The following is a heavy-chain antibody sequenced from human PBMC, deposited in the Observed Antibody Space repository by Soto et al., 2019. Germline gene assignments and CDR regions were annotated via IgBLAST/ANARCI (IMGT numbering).Heavy chain of an antibody. J-gene: IGHJ4*02. CDR2: SIPIFGTA. V-gene: IGHV1-69*12. CDR3: ARDRKYDYVWGSYRSLDY. D-gene: IGHD3-16*02. Sequence: QVQLVQSGAEVKKPGSSVKVSCKASGGTFSSYAISWVRQAPGQGLEWMGGSIPIFGTANYAQKFQGRVTITADESTSTAYMELSSLRSEDTAVYYCARDRKYDYVWGSYRSLDYWGQGTLVTVSS. CDR1: GGTFSSYA.